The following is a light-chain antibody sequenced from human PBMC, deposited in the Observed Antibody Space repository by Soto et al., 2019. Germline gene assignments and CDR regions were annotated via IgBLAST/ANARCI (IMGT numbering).Light chain of an antibody. CDR1: QSVDSN. J-gene: IGKJ1*01. Sequence: EIVMKPPPGSLSLSPGETATLSYRANQSVDSNFLAWNQQKPGQAPRLLIYDASNRATGIPARFSGSGSGTNFTLTICCLEAEDSALYWCQQRSNWSRTFGQGTKVDIK. V-gene: IGKV3-11*01. CDR2: DAS. CDR3: QQRSNWSRT.